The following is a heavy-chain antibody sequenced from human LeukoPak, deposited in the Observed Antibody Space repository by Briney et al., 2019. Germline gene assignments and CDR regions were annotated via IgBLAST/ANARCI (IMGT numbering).Heavy chain of an antibody. Sequence: GGSLRLSCTASGFSFRSFAMSWVRQAPGQGLEWVSSISGGGEDTYYADSVKGRFTISRDNSETTLYLQMNSLGADDTALYYCARTIAQYTNTWLYYYYGLDVWAKGPRSPSP. V-gene: IGHV3-23*01. D-gene: IGHD6-13*01. J-gene: IGHJ6*02. CDR3: ARTIAQYTNTWLYYYYGLDV. CDR1: GFSFRSFA. CDR2: ISGGGEDT.